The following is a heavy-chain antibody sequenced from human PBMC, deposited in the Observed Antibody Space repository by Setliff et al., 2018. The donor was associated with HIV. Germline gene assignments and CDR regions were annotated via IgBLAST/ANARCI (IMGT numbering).Heavy chain of an antibody. CDR1: GGTFSSYA. Sequence: GASVKVSCKASGGTFSSYAINWVRQAPGQGLEWMGGIIPMFGTAHYAQKFQGRVTITADESTTTAYMELSSLRSEDTAVYCCARAPFTSGHYGADYWGQGTLVTVSS. CDR2: IIPMFGTA. CDR3: ARAPFTSGHYGADY. J-gene: IGHJ4*02. D-gene: IGHD3-10*01. V-gene: IGHV1-69*13.